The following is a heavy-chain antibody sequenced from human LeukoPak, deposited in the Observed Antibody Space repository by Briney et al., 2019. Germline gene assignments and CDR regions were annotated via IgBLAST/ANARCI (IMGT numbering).Heavy chain of an antibody. Sequence: GGSLRLSCAASGFTFSSYWMSWVRQAPGKGLEWVANIKQDGSEKYYVDSVKGRFTISRDNAKNSLYLQMNSLRAEDTAVYYCARDAYYDSSGYPDYWGQGTLVTVSS. V-gene: IGHV3-7*01. CDR2: IKQDGSEK. CDR3: ARDAYYDSSGYPDY. D-gene: IGHD3-22*01. CDR1: GFTFSSYW. J-gene: IGHJ4*02.